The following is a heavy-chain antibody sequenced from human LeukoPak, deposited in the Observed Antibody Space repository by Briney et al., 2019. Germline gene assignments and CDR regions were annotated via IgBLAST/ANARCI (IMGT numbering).Heavy chain of an antibody. CDR1: GFTFDDYA. J-gene: IGHJ5*02. CDR3: ARERMATTNWFDP. CDR2: ISWNSGSI. V-gene: IGHV3-9*01. Sequence: GGSLRLSCAASGFTFDDYAMHWVRQAPGKGLEWVSGISWNSGSIGYADSVKGRFTISRDNAKNTLYLQMNSLRAEDTAVYYCARERMATTNWFDPWGQGTLVTVSS. D-gene: IGHD5-24*01.